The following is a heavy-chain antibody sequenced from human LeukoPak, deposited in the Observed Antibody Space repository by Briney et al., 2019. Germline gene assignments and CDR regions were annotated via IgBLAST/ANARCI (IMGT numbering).Heavy chain of an antibody. CDR3: ARSLRVRGVPDYMDV. D-gene: IGHD3-10*01. CDR2: ISGSTYTT. J-gene: IGHJ6*03. Sequence: GGSLRLSCAASGFTFSSYALSWVRQPPGKGLEWVSSISGSTYTTYYADSVKGRVTISRDNSKNTLYLQMNSLRAEDTAVYYCARSLRVRGVPDYMDVWGKGTTVTISS. V-gene: IGHV3-23*01. CDR1: GFTFSSYA.